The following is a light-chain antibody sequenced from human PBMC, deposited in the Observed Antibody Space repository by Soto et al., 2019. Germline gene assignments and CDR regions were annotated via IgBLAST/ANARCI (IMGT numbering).Light chain of an antibody. CDR1: SSDVGGYNY. J-gene: IGLJ2*01. CDR2: DVS. Sequence: QSVLTQPASVSGFPGQSITISCTGTSSDVGGYNYVSWYQQHPGKAPKLMIYDVSNRPSGVSNRFSGSKSGNTASLTISGLQAEDEADYYCSSYTSSSTRIFGGGTKVTVL. V-gene: IGLV2-14*01. CDR3: SSYTSSSTRI.